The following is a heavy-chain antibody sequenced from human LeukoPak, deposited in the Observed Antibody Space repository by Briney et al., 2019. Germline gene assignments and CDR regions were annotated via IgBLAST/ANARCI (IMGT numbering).Heavy chain of an antibody. CDR3: ASATFGVVIFPMDV. CDR2: INHSGST. J-gene: IGHJ6*03. D-gene: IGHD3-3*01. V-gene: IGHV4-34*01. Sequence: KPSETSSLTCAVYGGSFSGYYWSWIRQPPGKGLEWIGEINHSGSTNYNPSLKSRVTISVDTSKNQFSLKLSSVTAADTAVYYCASATFGVVIFPMDVWGKGTTVTVSS. CDR1: GGSFSGYY.